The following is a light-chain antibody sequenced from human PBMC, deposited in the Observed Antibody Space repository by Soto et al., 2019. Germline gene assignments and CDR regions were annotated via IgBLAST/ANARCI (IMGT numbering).Light chain of an antibody. CDR3: QEYNNWTPLT. Sequence: EIVMTQSPATLSVSPGERATLSCRASQSVSSNLAWYQQKPGQAPRLLIYGASTRATGIPARFSGSGSGTEFTLTISSLQPEDFAVYYCQEYNNWTPLTFGGGTKVDIK. CDR1: QSVSSN. J-gene: IGKJ4*01. V-gene: IGKV3-15*01. CDR2: GAS.